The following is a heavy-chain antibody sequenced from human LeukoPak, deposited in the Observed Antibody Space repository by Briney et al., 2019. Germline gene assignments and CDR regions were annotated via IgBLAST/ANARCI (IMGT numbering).Heavy chain of an antibody. Sequence: AETLSLTCTVSGDSISIYYWSWIRQPPGEGLEGLGYIYYSGSTNYNPSLKSRVTISVDTSKNQFSLKLSSVTAADTAVYYCAREYYDSSGYFDYWGQGTLATVSS. CDR2: IYYSGST. CDR1: GDSISIYY. CDR3: AREYYDSSGYFDY. D-gene: IGHD3-22*01. J-gene: IGHJ4*02. V-gene: IGHV4-59*01.